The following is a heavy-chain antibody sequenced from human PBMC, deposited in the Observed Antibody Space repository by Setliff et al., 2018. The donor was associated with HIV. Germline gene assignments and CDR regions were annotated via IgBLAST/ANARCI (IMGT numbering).Heavy chain of an antibody. CDR2: FYTTGN. CDR3: ASRRGIEFYFDI. Sequence: PSETLSLTCTVFGDFISSSSYYWAWIRQPPGKGLEWIGSFYTTGNVYSPSFKSRVSISIDTAKTQLSLRLTSLSAADTAVYYCASRRGIEFYFDIWGQGTPVTVSS. D-gene: IGHD3-10*01. CDR1: GDFISSSSYY. V-gene: IGHV4-39*01. J-gene: IGHJ4*02.